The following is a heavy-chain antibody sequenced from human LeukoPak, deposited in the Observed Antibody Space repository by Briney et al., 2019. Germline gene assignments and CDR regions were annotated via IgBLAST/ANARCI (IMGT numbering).Heavy chain of an antibody. V-gene: IGHV3-74*01. D-gene: IGHD1-20*01. CDR3: VTYNWGYDVDY. CDR1: AFTFSSYW. J-gene: IGHJ4*02. Sequence: SGGSLRLSCAASAFTFSSYWTYWVRQGLEKGPVWVSGIAPDGRERRYADSVKGRFTISRDNAKNTLYLQMNSLRAEDTAVYYCVTYNWGYDVDYWGQGTLVTVSS. CDR2: IAPDGRER.